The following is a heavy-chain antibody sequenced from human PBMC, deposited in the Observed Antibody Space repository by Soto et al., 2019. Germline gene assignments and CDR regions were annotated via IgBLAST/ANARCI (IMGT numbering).Heavy chain of an antibody. D-gene: IGHD4-17*01. Sequence: SETLSLTCTVSGGPISSGGYYWSWIRQHPGKGLEWIGYIYYSGSTYYNPSLKSRVTISVDTSKNQFSLKLSSVTAADTAVYYCARDSRRSYYYYGMDVWGQGTTVTVSS. V-gene: IGHV4-31*03. CDR1: GGPISSGGYY. CDR3: ARDSRRSYYYYGMDV. J-gene: IGHJ6*02. CDR2: IYYSGST.